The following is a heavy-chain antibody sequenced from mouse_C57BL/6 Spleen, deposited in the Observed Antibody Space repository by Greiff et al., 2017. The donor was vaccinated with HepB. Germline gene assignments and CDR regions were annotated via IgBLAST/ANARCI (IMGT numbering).Heavy chain of an antibody. CDR2: IDPSDSYT. V-gene: IGHV1-69*01. CDR3: AIIYYYGSNYAMDY. D-gene: IGHD1-1*01. J-gene: IGHJ4*01. Sequence: QVQLQQSGAELVMPGASVKLSCKASGYTFTSYWMHWVKQRPGQGLEWIGEIDPSDSYTNYNQKFKGKSTLTVDKSSSTAYMQLSSLTSEDSAVYYCAIIYYYGSNYAMDYWGQGTSVTVSS. CDR1: GYTFTSYW.